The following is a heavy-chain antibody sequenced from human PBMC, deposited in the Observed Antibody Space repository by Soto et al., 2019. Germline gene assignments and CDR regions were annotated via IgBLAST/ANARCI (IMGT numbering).Heavy chain of an antibody. CDR1: GFTFSSYG. J-gene: IGHJ4*02. CDR3: ARDLALYYDILTGYQPTYYFDY. CDR2: IWYDGSNK. D-gene: IGHD3-9*01. V-gene: IGHV3-33*01. Sequence: QVQLVESGGGVVQPGRSLRLSSAASGFTFSSYGMHWVRQAPGKGLEWVAVIWYDGSNKYYADSVKGRFTISRDNSKNTLYLQMNSLRAEDTAVYYCARDLALYYDILTGYQPTYYFDYWGQGTLVTVSS.